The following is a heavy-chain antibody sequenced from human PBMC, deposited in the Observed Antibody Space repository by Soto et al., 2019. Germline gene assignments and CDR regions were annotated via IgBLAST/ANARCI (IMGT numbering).Heavy chain of an antibody. V-gene: IGHV3-11*01. CDR2: ISSGSTI. CDR1: GFTFSDYY. CDR3: ARLRYGDYEYYYYYMDV. D-gene: IGHD4-17*01. J-gene: IGHJ6*03. Sequence: GGSLRLSCAASGFTFSDYYMSWIRQAPGKGLEWVSYISSGSTIYYADSVKGRFTISRDNAKNSLYLQMNSLRAEDTAVYYCARLRYGDYEYYYYYMDVWGKGTTVTVSS.